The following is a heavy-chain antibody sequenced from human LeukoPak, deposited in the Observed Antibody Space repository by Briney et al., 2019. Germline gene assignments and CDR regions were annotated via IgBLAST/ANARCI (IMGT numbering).Heavy chain of an antibody. V-gene: IGHV1-8*01. Sequence: ASVKVSCKASGYTFTSYDINWLRQATGQGLEWMGWMNPNIGNAGYAQKFQGRVTMTRNTSMSTAYMELSSLRSEDTAVYYCAIRTPVDIVATLGERVKKGLDYWGQGTLVTVSS. J-gene: IGHJ4*02. D-gene: IGHD5-12*01. CDR3: AIRTPVDIVATLGERVKKGLDY. CDR1: GYTFTSYD. CDR2: MNPNIGNA.